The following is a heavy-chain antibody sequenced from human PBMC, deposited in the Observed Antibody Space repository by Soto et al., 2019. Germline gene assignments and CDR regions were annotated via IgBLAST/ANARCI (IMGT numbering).Heavy chain of an antibody. CDR3: ARGYGWFGDWWVFDY. CDR1: GYTFTSYY. Sequence: QVQLVQSGAEVKKPGASVKVSCKASGYTFTSYYMHWVRQAPGQGLEWMGIINPSGGSTSYAQKFRGRVTMXVDXSXITVYMGRSRLRSEDTAVYYCARGYGWFGDWWVFDYWGQGTLVTVSS. CDR2: INPSGGST. J-gene: IGHJ4*02. D-gene: IGHD3-10*01. V-gene: IGHV1-46*03.